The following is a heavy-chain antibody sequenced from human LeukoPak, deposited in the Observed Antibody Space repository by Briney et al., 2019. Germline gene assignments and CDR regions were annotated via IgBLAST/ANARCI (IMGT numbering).Heavy chain of an antibody. J-gene: IGHJ4*02. Sequence: PSQTLSLTCTLSVGSLTSGGYYWSWIRQHPGRGLEWIGYIYYSGSTYNNPSRKSRVTISVDTSKNQFSLKLSSVTAADTAVYYWAREPGRYYDSSGYFDYWGQGTLVTVSS. CDR3: AREPGRYYDSSGYFDY. V-gene: IGHV4-31*03. CDR1: VGSLTSGGYY. CDR2: IYYSGST. D-gene: IGHD3-22*01.